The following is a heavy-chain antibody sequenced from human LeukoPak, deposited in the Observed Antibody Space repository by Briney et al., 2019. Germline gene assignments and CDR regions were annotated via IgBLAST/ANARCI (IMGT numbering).Heavy chain of an antibody. CDR3: PRRLSCFHF. Sequence: EALQISCKGSGYSFTSYWIGWVRPMPGKGGAWMGIIYPGDSDTRYSPSFQGQVTISADKSISTPYLQWSSLEASDTAMYYCPRRLSCFHFWGQGTLVTVSS. D-gene: IGHD2-2*01. CDR2: IYPGDSDT. J-gene: IGHJ4*02. V-gene: IGHV5-51*01. CDR1: GYSFTSYW.